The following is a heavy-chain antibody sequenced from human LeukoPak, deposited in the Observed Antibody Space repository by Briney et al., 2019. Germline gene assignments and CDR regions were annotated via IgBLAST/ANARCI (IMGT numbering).Heavy chain of an antibody. D-gene: IGHD3-9*01. V-gene: IGHV4-4*09. Sequence: PSETLSLTCTVSGSSISSYYWSWIRQPPGKGLEWIGYIYTSGSTNYNPSLKSRVTISVDTSKNQFSLKLSSVTAADTAVYYCARHAPYYDILTGFSGFDYWGQGTLVTVSS. J-gene: IGHJ4*02. CDR1: GSSISSYY. CDR2: IYTSGST. CDR3: ARHAPYYDILTGFSGFDY.